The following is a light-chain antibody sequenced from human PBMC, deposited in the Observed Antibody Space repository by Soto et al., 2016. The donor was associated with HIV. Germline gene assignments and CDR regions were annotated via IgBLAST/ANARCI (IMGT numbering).Light chain of an antibody. J-gene: IGLJ1*01. CDR1: NIGSKS. CDR2: DNT. V-gene: IGLV3-21*03. CDR3: QVWDISSDHRV. Sequence: SYVLTQPPSVSVAPGKTAAITCGGNNIGSKSVHWYQQKPGQAPVLVVYDNTDRPSGIPERLSGSNSGNTATLTISRVEAGDAADYYCQVWDISSDHRVFGTGTKVTVL.